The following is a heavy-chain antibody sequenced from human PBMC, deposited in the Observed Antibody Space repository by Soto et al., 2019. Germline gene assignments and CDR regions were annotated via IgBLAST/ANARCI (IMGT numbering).Heavy chain of an antibody. CDR2: IYHSGST. CDR3: ARDTHWGLGD. V-gene: IGHV4-4*02. D-gene: IGHD7-27*01. Sequence: QVQLQESGPGLVKPSETLSLTCAVSGDSISTNNWWSWVRQPPGKGLEWIGEIYHSGSTNYNPSLTRRLTISADRSKNQLSLMLNAVTTADTTVLFCARDTHWGLGDSGQGTLVIVSS. J-gene: IGHJ4*02. CDR1: GDSISTNNW.